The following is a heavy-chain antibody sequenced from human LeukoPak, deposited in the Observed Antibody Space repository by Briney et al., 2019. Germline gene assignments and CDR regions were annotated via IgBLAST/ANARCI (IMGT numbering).Heavy chain of an antibody. J-gene: IGHJ4*02. CDR3: ARDSAGNDY. CDR2: ITGTSNVI. CDR1: GFSFSDYS. D-gene: IGHD6-13*01. V-gene: IGHV3-48*04. Sequence: PGGSLRLSCAASGFSFSDYSMNWVRQTPGKGLEWISYITGTSNVIYYADSVKGRFTISRDNAKNSLYLQMNSLRAEDTAMYYCARDSAGNDYWGQGTLVTVSS.